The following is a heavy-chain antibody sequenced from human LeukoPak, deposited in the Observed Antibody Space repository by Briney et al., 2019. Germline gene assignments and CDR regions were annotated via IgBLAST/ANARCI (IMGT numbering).Heavy chain of an antibody. CDR2: ISGSGGST. CDR3: ATTRYYYDSSGYSNFDY. D-gene: IGHD3-22*01. J-gene: IGHJ4*02. CDR1: GFTFSSHA. V-gene: IGHV3-23*01. Sequence: GGSLRLSCAASGFTFSSHAMNWVRQAPGKGQEWVSAISGSGGSTYYADSVKGRFTISRDNSKNTLYLQMNSLRAEDTAVYYCATTRYYYDSSGYSNFDYWGQGTLVTVSS.